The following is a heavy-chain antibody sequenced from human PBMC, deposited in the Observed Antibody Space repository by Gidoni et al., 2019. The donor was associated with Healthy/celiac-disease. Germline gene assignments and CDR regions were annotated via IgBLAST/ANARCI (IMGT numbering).Heavy chain of an antibody. Sequence: HVPMQESAPGQVKPSKTRSLTCTLPGYSISSGYYWGWIRQPPGKGLEWIGSIYHSGSTYYNPSLKSRVTISVDTSKNQFSLKLSSVTAADTAVYYCARDWYTSSWEVFDYWGQGTLVTVSS. CDR3: ARDWYTSSWEVFDY. J-gene: IGHJ4*02. CDR2: IYHSGST. CDR1: GYSISSGYY. D-gene: IGHD6-13*01. V-gene: IGHV4-38-2*02.